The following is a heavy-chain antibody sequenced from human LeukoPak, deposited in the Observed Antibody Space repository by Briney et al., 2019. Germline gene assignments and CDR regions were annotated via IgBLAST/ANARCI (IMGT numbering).Heavy chain of an antibody. V-gene: IGHV4-34*01. J-gene: IGHJ3*02. CDR1: GGSFSGYY. D-gene: IGHD6-6*01. Sequence: PSETLSLTCAVYGGSFSGYYWSWIRQPPGKGLEWIGEINHSGSTNYNPSLKSRVTISVDTSKNQFSLKLSSVTAADTAVYYCXXXEYSSSYDAFDIWGQGTMVTVSS. CDR3: XXXEYSSSYDAFDI. CDR2: INHSGST.